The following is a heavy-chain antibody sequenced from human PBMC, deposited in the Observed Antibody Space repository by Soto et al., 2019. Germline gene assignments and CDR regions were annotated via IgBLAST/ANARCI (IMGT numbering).Heavy chain of an antibody. CDR2: ISAYNGNT. CDR3: ARDLRETAIPKGFTRQFDY. CDR1: GYTFTSYG. V-gene: IGHV1-18*01. Sequence: QVQLVQSGAEVKKPGASVKVSCKASGYTFTSYGISWVRQAPGQGLEWMGWISAYNGNTNYAQKLQGRVTMTTDTTTSTADMELRSLRSDDTAVYYCARDLRETAIPKGFTRQFDYWGQGTLVTVSS. J-gene: IGHJ4*02. D-gene: IGHD5-18*01.